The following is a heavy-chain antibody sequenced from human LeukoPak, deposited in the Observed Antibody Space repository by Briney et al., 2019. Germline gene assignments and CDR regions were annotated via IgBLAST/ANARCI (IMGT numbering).Heavy chain of an antibody. CDR2: IKQDGSEK. CDR1: GFTFSSYW. J-gene: IGHJ6*03. D-gene: IGHD3-10*01. Sequence: PGGSLRLSCAASGFTFSSYWMSWVRQAPGKGLEWVANIKQDGSEKYYVDSAKGRFTISRDNAKNSLYLQMNSLRAEDTAVYYCARDRSDMVRGVMCYYMDVWGKGTTVTVSS. CDR3: ARDRSDMVRGVMCYYMDV. V-gene: IGHV3-7*01.